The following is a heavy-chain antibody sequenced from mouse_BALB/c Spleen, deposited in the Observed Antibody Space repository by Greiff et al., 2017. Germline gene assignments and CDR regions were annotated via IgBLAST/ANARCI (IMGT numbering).Heavy chain of an antibody. J-gene: IGHJ3*01. CDR1: GYSFTSYW. D-gene: IGHD2-3*01. CDR2: IHPSDSET. Sequence: QVQLQQSGPELVKPGASVKISCKASGYSFTSYWMNWVKQRPGQGLEWIGMIHPSDSETRLNQKFKDKATLTVDKSSSTAYMQLSSPTSEDSAVYYCARDDGYGAWFAYWGQGTLVTVSA. CDR3: ARDDGYGAWFAY. V-gene: IGHV1S126*01.